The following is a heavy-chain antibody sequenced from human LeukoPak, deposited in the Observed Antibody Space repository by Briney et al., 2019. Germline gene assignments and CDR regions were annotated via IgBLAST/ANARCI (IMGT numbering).Heavy chain of an antibody. D-gene: IGHD1-26*01. Sequence: PGGSLRLSCAASGFTFSSYAMHWVRQAPGKGLEWVAVISYDGSNKYYADSVKGRFTISRDNSKNTLYLQMNSLRAEDTAVYYCARDGSYYGDWFDPWGQGTLVTVSS. CDR1: GFTFSSYA. J-gene: IGHJ5*02. CDR3: ARDGSYYGDWFDP. CDR2: ISYDGSNK. V-gene: IGHV3-30*04.